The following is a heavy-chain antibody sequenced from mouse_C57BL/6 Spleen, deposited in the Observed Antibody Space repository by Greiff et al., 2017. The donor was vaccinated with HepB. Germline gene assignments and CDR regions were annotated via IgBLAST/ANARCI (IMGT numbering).Heavy chain of an antibody. CDR2: IYPSDSET. J-gene: IGHJ2*01. CDR3: ARRGYDSLFDY. V-gene: IGHV1-61*01. Sequence: QVHVKQPGAELVRPGSSVKLSCKASGYTFTSYWMDWVKQRPGQGLEWIGNIYPSDSETHYNQKFKDKATLTVDKSSSTAYMQLSSLTSEDSAVYYCARRGYDSLFDYWGQGTTLTVSS. CDR1: GYTFTSYW. D-gene: IGHD2-4*01.